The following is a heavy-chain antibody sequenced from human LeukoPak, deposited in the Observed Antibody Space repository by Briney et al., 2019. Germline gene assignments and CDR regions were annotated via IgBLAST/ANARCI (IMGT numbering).Heavy chain of an antibody. V-gene: IGHV1-69*06. D-gene: IGHD6-19*01. Sequence: ASVKVSCKASGGTFSSYAISWVRQAPGQGLEWMGGIIPIFGTANYAQKFQGRVTVTADKSTSTAYMELSSLRSEDTAVYYCASSVAGTYYYYYMDVWGKGTTVTVSS. CDR3: ASSVAGTYYYYYMDV. CDR2: IIPIFGTA. CDR1: GGTFSSYA. J-gene: IGHJ6*03.